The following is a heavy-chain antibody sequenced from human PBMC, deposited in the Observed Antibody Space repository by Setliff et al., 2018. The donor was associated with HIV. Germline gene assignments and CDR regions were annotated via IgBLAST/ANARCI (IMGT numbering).Heavy chain of an antibody. Sequence: ASVKVSCKVSGYTLTELSMHWVRQAPGKGLEWMGGFDPEDAETIYAQNFQGRVTMTEDTSTDTAYMELSSLRSEDTAFYYCTTDGSYDILTGPTPGAFDIWGQGTMVTVS. CDR2: FDPEDAET. D-gene: IGHD3-9*01. CDR3: TTDGSYDILTGPTPGAFDI. J-gene: IGHJ3*02. CDR1: GYTLTELS. V-gene: IGHV1-24*01.